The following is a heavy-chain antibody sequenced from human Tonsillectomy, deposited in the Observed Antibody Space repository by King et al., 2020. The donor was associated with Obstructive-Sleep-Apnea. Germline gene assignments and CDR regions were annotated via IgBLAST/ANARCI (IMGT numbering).Heavy chain of an antibody. J-gene: IGHJ6*02. CDR1: GFTFSSYA. Sequence: VQLVESGGGLVQPGGSLRLSCAASGFTFSSYAMSWVRQAPGKGLEWVSAISGSGGITYYADSVKGRFTISRDNSKNTLYLQMNSLRAEDTAVYYCAKRGGTAMVTGYYYGMDVWGQGTTVTVSS. D-gene: IGHD5-18*01. CDR3: AKRGGTAMVTGYYYGMDV. V-gene: IGHV3-23*04. CDR2: ISGSGGIT.